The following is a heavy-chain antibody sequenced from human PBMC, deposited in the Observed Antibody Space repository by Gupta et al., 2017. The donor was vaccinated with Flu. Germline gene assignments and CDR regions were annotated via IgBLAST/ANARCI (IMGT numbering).Heavy chain of an antibody. J-gene: IGHJ4*02. D-gene: IGHD6-6*01. CDR1: S. Sequence: SMQWAGQGPGKGLERVSSIDGSSKYIYYADSVRGRFTISRDNAKKSLYLQMNSLRAEDTAVYYCARGSITARQGLDDWGKGTLVTVSS. V-gene: IGHV3-21*01. CDR3: ARGSITARQGLDD. CDR2: IDGSSKYI.